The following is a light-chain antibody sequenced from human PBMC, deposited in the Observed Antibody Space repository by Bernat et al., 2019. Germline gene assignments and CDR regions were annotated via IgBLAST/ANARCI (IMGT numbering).Light chain of an antibody. CDR1: QGIGTY. CDR2: GAA. Sequence: DIQLTQSPPFLSASVGDRVMITCRASQGIGTYLAWYQQKPGKAPDLLIYGAATLQYGVPSRFSGSGSGTEFTLTIYNLQPEACATYYCQQFNSFPITFGHGTRLEIK. CDR3: QQFNSFPIT. J-gene: IGKJ5*01. V-gene: IGKV1-9*01.